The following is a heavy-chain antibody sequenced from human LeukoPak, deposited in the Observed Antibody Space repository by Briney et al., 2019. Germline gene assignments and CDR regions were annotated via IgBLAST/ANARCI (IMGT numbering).Heavy chain of an antibody. CDR2: INPKRCGT. V-gene: IGHV1-2*02. Sequence: XXAPGQXGXGMGWINPKRCGTNYEQKFQGRDTITRDKEISKDYMEMRRLRSHDTAVYYCARDVFYLSSGWYEGDYWGQGTLVTVSS. D-gene: IGHD6-19*01. CDR3: ARDVFYLSSGWYEGDY. J-gene: IGHJ4*02.